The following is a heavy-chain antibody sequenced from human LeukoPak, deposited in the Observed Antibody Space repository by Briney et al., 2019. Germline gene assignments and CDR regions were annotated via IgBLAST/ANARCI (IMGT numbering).Heavy chain of an antibody. Sequence: PGGSLRLSCAASGFTFSSYSINWVRQAPGKGLEWVSSISSSSVHKYYADSVKGRFTISRDNAKNSLYLQMNSLRAEDTAIYYCAREFYFDYWGQGTLVTVSS. CDR1: GFTFSSYS. CDR2: ISSSSVHK. J-gene: IGHJ4*02. CDR3: AREFYFDY. V-gene: IGHV3-21*01.